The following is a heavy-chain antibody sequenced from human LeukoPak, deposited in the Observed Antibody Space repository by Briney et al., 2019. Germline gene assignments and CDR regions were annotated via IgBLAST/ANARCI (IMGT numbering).Heavy chain of an antibody. Sequence: GGSLRLSCAGSGFTFSSQSMNWVRQAPGKGLEWVSYISSSSSTIYYADSVKGRFTISRDNAKNSLYLQMNSLRAEDTAVYYCARGYYASYFDYWGQGTLVTVSS. J-gene: IGHJ4*02. CDR1: GFTFSSQS. CDR3: ARGYYASYFDY. D-gene: IGHD1-26*01. CDR2: ISSSSSTI. V-gene: IGHV3-48*01.